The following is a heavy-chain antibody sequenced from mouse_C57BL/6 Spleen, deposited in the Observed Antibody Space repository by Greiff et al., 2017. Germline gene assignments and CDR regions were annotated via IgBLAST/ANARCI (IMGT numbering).Heavy chain of an antibody. CDR1: GYTFTSYW. CDR3: ARCASSGFWFAY. D-gene: IGHD3-2*02. Sequence: VQLQQPGAELVKPGASVKMSCKASGYTFTSYWITWVKQRPGQGLEWIGDIYPGSGSTNYNEKFKSKATLTVDTSSSTAYMQLSSLASEDSAVYYCARCASSGFWFAYWGQGTLVTVSA. J-gene: IGHJ3*01. CDR2: IYPGSGST. V-gene: IGHV1-55*01.